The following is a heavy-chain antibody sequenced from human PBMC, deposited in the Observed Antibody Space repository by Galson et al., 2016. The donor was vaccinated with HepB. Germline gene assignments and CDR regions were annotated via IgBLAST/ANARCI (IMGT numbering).Heavy chain of an antibody. CDR1: GYTFTSYG. CDR2: ISPYIRNT. Sequence: SVKVSCKASGYTFTSYGITWVRQAPGQGLEWMGWISPYIRNTNYAQKLQGRVTMTTDTSTSTAYMELRSLRSDDTAVYYCARDRAPYHDFRSGSSGYFDLWGRGTLVTVSS. D-gene: IGHD3-3*01. CDR3: ARDRAPYHDFRSGSSGYFDL. V-gene: IGHV1-18*01. J-gene: IGHJ2*01.